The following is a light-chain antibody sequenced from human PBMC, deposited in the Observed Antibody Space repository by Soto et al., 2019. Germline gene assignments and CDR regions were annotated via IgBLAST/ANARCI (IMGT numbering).Light chain of an antibody. CDR2: EAL. V-gene: IGKV3-11*01. J-gene: IGKJ1*01. CDR1: QSVSSY. CDR3: QQYGSSGRT. Sequence: EIVLTQSPATLSLSPGERATLSCRASQSVSSYLAWYQQKPGQAPRLLIYEALNRATGIPARFSGSGSGTDFTLTISSLEPEDFAVYYCQQYGSSGRTFGQGTKVDIK.